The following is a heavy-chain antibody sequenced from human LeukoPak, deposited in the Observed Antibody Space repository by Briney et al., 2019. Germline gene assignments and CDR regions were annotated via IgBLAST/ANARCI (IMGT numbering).Heavy chain of an antibody. CDR2: INWNGGST. Sequence: GGSLRLSCAASGFTFDDYGMSWVRQAPGKGLEWVSGINWNGGSTGYADSVKGRFTISRDNAKNSLYLQMNSLRAEDTAVYYCARKGSSRPHYYMDVWGKGTTVTVSS. D-gene: IGHD6-13*01. V-gene: IGHV3-20*04. J-gene: IGHJ6*03. CDR3: ARKGSSRPHYYMDV. CDR1: GFTFDDYG.